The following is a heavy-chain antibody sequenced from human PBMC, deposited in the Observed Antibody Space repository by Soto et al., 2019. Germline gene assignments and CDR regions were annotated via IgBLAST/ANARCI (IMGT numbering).Heavy chain of an antibody. CDR2: ISGSGGST. D-gene: IGHD3-3*01. V-gene: IGHV3-23*01. J-gene: IGHJ6*03. CDR1: GFTFTNAW. Sequence: PGGSLRLSCAASGFTFTNAWINWVRQAPGKGLEWVSAISGSGGSTYYADSVKGRFTISRDNSKNTLYLQMNSLRAEDTAVYYCAKVAPVWFDFWSGYYMDVWGKGTTVTVSS. CDR3: AKVAPVWFDFWSGYYMDV.